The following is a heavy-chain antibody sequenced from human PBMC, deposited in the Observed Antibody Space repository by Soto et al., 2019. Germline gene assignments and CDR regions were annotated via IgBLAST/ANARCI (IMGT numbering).Heavy chain of an antibody. J-gene: IGHJ4*02. CDR2: ISSSGSTI. Sequence: GGSLRLSCAASGFTFSSYEMNWVRQAPGKGLEWASHISSSGSTIYYADSVKGRFTISRDNAENSLYLQMNSLRAEDTAVYYCARVGRGRYFDYWGQGTLVTVSS. CDR1: GFTFSSYE. V-gene: IGHV3-48*03. CDR3: ARVGRGRYFDY. D-gene: IGHD3-9*01.